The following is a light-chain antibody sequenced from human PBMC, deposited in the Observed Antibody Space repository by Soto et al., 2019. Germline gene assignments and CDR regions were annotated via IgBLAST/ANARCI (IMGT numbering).Light chain of an antibody. CDR3: QQYGSSPIT. V-gene: IGKV1-5*01. J-gene: IGKJ5*01. CDR2: DAS. CDR1: QSVSSW. Sequence: DIQMTQSPSTLSASVGDRVTITCRASQSVSSWLAWYQQKPGKAPKLLISDASTLESGVPSRFSGSGSGTDFTLTISRLEPEDFAVYYCQQYGSSPITFGQGTRLEIK.